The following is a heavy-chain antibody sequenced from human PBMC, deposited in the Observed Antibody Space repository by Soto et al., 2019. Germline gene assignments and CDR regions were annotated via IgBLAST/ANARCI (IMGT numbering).Heavy chain of an antibody. Sequence: ASVKVSCKASGYPFPSSDINWVRQATGQGLEWMGWMNPNSGNTGYAQKFQGRVTMTRNTSINTAYMELSSLRSEDTAVYYCAKQGPLHCSGTSCPYLFDSWGQGTLVPVSS. CDR3: AKQGPLHCSGTSCPYLFDS. V-gene: IGHV1-8*01. J-gene: IGHJ4*02. CDR2: MNPNSGNT. D-gene: IGHD2-2*01. CDR1: GYPFPSSD.